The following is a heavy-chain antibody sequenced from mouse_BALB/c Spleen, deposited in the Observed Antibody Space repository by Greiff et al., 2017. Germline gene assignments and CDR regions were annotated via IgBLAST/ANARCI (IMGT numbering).Heavy chain of an antibody. V-gene: IGHV1-77*01. CDR3: ARRRYYGYVTY. J-gene: IGHJ3*01. Sequence: VQLQQSGPELVKPGASVKMSCKASGYTFTDYVISWVKQRTGQGLEWIGEICPGSGSTYYNEKFKGKATLTADKSSNTAYMQLSSLTSEDSAVYFCARRRYYGYVTYWGQGTLVTVSA. CDR2: ICPGSGST. D-gene: IGHD1-2*01. CDR1: GYTFTDYV.